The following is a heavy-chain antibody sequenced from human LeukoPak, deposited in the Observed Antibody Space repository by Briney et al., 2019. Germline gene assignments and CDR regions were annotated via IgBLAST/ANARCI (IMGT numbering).Heavy chain of an antibody. CDR3: ARARYYDSSDYYSNDAFDI. CDR1: GGSISSGSHY. J-gene: IGHJ3*02. CDR2: IYTSGST. Sequence: SQTLSLTCTVSGGSISSGSHYWSWIRQPAGKGLEWIGRIYTSGSTNYNPSLKSRVTISVDTSKNQFSLKLSSVTAADTAVYYCARARYYDSSDYYSNDAFDIWGQGTMVTVSS. D-gene: IGHD3-22*01. V-gene: IGHV4-61*02.